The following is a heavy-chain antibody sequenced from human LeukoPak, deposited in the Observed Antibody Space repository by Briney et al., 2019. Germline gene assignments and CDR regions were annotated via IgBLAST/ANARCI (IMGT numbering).Heavy chain of an antibody. Sequence: PSETLSLTCAVYGGSFSGYYWSWIRQPPGKGLEWIGEINHSGSTNYNPSLTSRVTISVDTSKNQFSLKLSSVTAADTAVYYCARGRWLRSSFDYWGQGTLVTVSS. CDR2: INHSGST. D-gene: IGHD5-12*01. J-gene: IGHJ4*02. CDR3: ARGRWLRSSFDY. V-gene: IGHV4-34*01. CDR1: GGSFSGYY.